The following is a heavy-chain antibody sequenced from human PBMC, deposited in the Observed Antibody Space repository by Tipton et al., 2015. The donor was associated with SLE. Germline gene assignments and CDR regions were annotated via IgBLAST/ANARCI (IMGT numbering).Heavy chain of an antibody. CDR1: GFTFDDYA. CDR2: IYYSGST. Sequence: LRLSCAAPGFTFDDYAMHWVRQAPGKGLEWIGYIYYSGSTNYNPSLKSRVTISVDTSKNQFSLKLSSVTAADTAVYYCARHPTVTLDFDYWGQGTLVTVSS. D-gene: IGHD4-17*01. J-gene: IGHJ4*02. V-gene: IGHV4-59*08. CDR3: ARHPTVTLDFDY.